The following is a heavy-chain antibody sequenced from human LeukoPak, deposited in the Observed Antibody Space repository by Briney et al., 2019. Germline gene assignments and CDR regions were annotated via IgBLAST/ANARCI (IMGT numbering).Heavy chain of an antibody. CDR3: VKEGVEYSYSYGDY. CDR1: GFSFNNYA. V-gene: IGHV3-30*18. J-gene: IGHJ4*02. Sequence: GGSLRLSCAASGFSFNNYAMYWVRQAPGKGLEWVALISYDGGEKYYAESVKGRITISRDNAENALYLQMNNLRPDDTAFYFCVKEGVEYSYSYGDYWGQGTLVTVSS. D-gene: IGHD3-16*01. CDR2: ISYDGGEK.